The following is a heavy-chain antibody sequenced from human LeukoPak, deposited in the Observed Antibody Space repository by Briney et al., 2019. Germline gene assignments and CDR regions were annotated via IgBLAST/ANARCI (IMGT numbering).Heavy chain of an antibody. J-gene: IGHJ6*02. CDR2: ISYDGSNK. CDR1: GFTFSSYG. Sequence: GGSLRLSCAASGFTFSSYGMHWVRRAPGKGLEWVAVISYDGSNKYYADSVKGRFTISRDNSKNTLYLQMNSLRAEDTAVYYCAKDDYGGNSPYYYFYYGMDVWGQGTTVTVSS. CDR3: AKDDYGGNSPYYYFYYGMDV. V-gene: IGHV3-30*18. D-gene: IGHD4-23*01.